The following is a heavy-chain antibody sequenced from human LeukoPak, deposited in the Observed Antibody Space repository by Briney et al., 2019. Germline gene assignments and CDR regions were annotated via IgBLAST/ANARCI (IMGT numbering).Heavy chain of an antibody. J-gene: IGHJ4*02. CDR2: IYYSGST. V-gene: IGHV4-59*01. Sequence: PSETLSLTCTVSGGSLSSYYWSWIRQPPGKGLEWIGYIYYSGSTNYNPSLKSRVTISVDTSKNQFSLKLSSVTAADTAVYYCARGGRWLQLFVFDYWGQGTLVTVSS. CDR1: GGSLSSYY. D-gene: IGHD5-24*01. CDR3: ARGGRWLQLFVFDY.